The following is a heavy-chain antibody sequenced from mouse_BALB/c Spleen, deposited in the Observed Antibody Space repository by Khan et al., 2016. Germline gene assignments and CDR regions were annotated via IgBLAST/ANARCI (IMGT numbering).Heavy chain of an antibody. CDR3: ARAGNYAY. J-gene: IGHJ3*01. V-gene: IGHV14-3*02. D-gene: IGHD2-1*01. CDR1: GFNIKDTY. CDR2: IDPANGNT. Sequence: VRLQQSGAELVKPGASVKLSCTASGFNIKDTYMHWVKQRPEQGLEWIGRIDPANGNTKYDPKFQGKATITADTSSNTAYLQLSSLTSEYTAVYYCARAGNYAYWGQGTLVTVSA.